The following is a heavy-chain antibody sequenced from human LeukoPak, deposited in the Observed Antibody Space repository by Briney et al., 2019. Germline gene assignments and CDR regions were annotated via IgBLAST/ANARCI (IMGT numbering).Heavy chain of an antibody. CDR2: IRYDGSNK. D-gene: IGHD3-10*01. Sequence: GESLRLSCAASGFTFSSYGMHWVRQAPGKGLEWVAFIRYDGSNKYYADSVKGRFTISRDNSKNTLYLQMNSLRAEDTAVYYCAAGITMVRGVITPPHYFDYWGQGTLVTVSS. CDR3: AAGITMVRGVITPPHYFDY. CDR1: GFTFSSYG. J-gene: IGHJ4*02. V-gene: IGHV3-30*02.